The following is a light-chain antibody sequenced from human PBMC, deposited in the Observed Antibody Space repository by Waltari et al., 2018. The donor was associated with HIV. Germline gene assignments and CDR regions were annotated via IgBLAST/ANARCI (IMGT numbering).Light chain of an antibody. J-gene: IGLJ2*01. V-gene: IGLV3-27*01. CDR1: LLARKY. CDR2: KDD. Sequence: SYELTQPSSVSVSPGQTARITCSGDLLARKYIRWFQHKPGQAPLLIIYKDDVRPEGTTVTLTITGAQADDEADYYCYSATDDIQVFGGGTRLSVL. CDR3: YSATDDIQV.